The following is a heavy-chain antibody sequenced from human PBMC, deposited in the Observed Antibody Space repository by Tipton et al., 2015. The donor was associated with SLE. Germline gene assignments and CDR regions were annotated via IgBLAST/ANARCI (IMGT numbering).Heavy chain of an antibody. CDR2: IYYSGST. J-gene: IGHJ6*02. Sequence: TLSLTCAVSGGSISSSNWWSWVRQPPGKGLEWIGEIYYSGSTNYNPSLKSRVTISADKSKNQFSLKLSSVTAADTAVYYCARCYSSSWYGVNVWGQGTTVTVSS. V-gene: IGHV4-4*02. D-gene: IGHD6-13*01. CDR3: ARCYSSSWYGVNV. CDR1: GGSISSSNW.